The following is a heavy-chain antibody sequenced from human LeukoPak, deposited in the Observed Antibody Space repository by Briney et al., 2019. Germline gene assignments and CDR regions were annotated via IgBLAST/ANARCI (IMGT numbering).Heavy chain of an antibody. V-gene: IGHV1-46*01. Sequence: EASVKVSCKASGYTFTSYYMHWVRQAPGQGLEWMGIINPSGGSTSYAQKFQGRVTMTRDMSTSTVYMELSSLRSDDTAVYYCARSLGFESSTNGEGYWGQGTLVTVSS. CDR2: INPSGGST. J-gene: IGHJ4*02. CDR3: ARSLGFESSTNGEGY. CDR1: GYTFTSYY. D-gene: IGHD2-2*01.